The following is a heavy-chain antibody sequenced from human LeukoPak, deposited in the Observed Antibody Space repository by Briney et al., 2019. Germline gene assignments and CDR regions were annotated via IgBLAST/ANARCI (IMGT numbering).Heavy chain of an antibody. CDR1: GGTFSSYA. Sequence: SVKVSCKASGGTFSSYAISWVRQAPGQGLEWMGRIIPILGIANYAQKFQGRVTITADKSTSTAYMEPSSLRSEDTAVYYCARDYYDGASHAFDIWGQGTMVTVSS. V-gene: IGHV1-69*04. J-gene: IGHJ3*02. CDR2: IIPILGIA. CDR3: ARDYYDGASHAFDI. D-gene: IGHD3-22*01.